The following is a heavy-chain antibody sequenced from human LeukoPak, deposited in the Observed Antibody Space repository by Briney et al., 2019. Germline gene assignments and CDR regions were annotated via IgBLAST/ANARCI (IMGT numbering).Heavy chain of an antibody. Sequence: HGASVKVSCKASGGTFSSYAISWVRQAPGQGLEWMGRIIPILGIANYAQKFQGRVTITADKSTSTAYMELSSLRSDDTAVYYCARECGDYVGDNWFDPWGQGTLVTVSS. J-gene: IGHJ5*02. D-gene: IGHD4-17*01. CDR1: GGTFSSYA. CDR3: ARECGDYVGDNWFDP. V-gene: IGHV1-69*04. CDR2: IIPILGIA.